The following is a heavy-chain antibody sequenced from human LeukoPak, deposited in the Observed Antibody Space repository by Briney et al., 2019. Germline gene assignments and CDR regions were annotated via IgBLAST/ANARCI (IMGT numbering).Heavy chain of an antibody. CDR1: GYIFSNYA. D-gene: IGHD6-19*01. CDR2: ISSRGDST. J-gene: IGHJ4*02. CDR3: VKGPRPDITVAHTVEN. Sequence: GGSLRLSCAASGYIFSNYAMSWVRQVPGRGLEWVSTISSRGDSTYVADSVKSRFTISRDNSKNSLYLQMNTVRAEDTAVYYCVKGPRPDITVAHTVENWGQGTLVTVSS. V-gene: IGHV3-23*01.